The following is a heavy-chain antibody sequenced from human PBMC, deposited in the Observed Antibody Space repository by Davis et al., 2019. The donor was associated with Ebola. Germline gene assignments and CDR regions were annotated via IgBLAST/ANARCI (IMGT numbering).Heavy chain of an antibody. J-gene: IGHJ6*02. D-gene: IGHD2-2*01. V-gene: IGHV1-18*01. Sequence: ASVKVSCKASGGTFSSYAISWVRQAPGQGLEWMGWISAYNGNTNYAQKLQGRVTMTTDTSTSTAYMELRSLRSDDTAVYYCAREGPAAITRRLYYYYGMDVWGQGTTVTVSS. CDR2: ISAYNGNT. CDR3: AREGPAAITRRLYYYYGMDV. CDR1: GGTFSSYA.